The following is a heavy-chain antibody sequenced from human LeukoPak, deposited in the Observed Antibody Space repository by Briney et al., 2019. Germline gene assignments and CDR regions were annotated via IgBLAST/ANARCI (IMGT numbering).Heavy chain of an antibody. D-gene: IGHD3-3*01. CDR3: AKDVYDFWSGDGNWFDP. CDR1: GFTFSSYA. J-gene: IGHJ5*02. CDR2: ISGSGGST. Sequence: PGGSLRLSCAASGFTFSSYAMSWVRQAPGKGLEWVSAISGSGGSTYYADSVKGRFTISRDNSKNTLYLQMNSLRAEDTAVYYCAKDVYDFWSGDGNWFDPWGQGTLVTVSS. V-gene: IGHV3-23*01.